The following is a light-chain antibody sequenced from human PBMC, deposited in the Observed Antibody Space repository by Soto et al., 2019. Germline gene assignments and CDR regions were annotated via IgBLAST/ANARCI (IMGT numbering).Light chain of an antibody. V-gene: IGKV4-1*01. J-gene: IGKJ1*01. CDR1: QSVLYSSNNKNY. CDR2: WAY. CDR3: QQYCVRPWT. Sequence: DIVMTQSPDSLAVSLGERATINCESSQSVLYSSNNKNYLAWYQQKPGQPPKLLIYWAYIRESGVPDRFSGGGSGTDFTLTISGLQAEDVAVYYCQQYCVRPWTFGQGTKVEIK.